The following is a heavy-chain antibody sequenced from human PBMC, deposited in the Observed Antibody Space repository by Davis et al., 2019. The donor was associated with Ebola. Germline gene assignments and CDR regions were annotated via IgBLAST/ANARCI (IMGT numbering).Heavy chain of an antibody. D-gene: IGHD1-26*01. Sequence: AASVKVSCKASGGTFSNYAISWVRQAPGQGLEWMGGFISVFGTTNYAQKFQGRVTITADESTSTAYMELSSLRSEDTAVYYCARRDVIANSGSYLGGDYGMDVWGKGTTVTVSS. CDR1: GGTFSNYA. CDR2: FISVFGTT. J-gene: IGHJ6*04. CDR3: ARRDVIANSGSYLGGDYGMDV. V-gene: IGHV1-69*13.